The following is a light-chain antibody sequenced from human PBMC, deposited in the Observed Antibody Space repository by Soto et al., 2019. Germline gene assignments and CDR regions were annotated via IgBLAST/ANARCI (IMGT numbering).Light chain of an antibody. CDR1: SSDVGRYNY. Sequence: QSALTQPDSVSGAPGQSIAISCTGTSSDVGRYNYVSWYQQHPGKATKLMIYEVTNRPSGVSNRFSGSKSGNTASLTITGLQADDEADYYCSTFGGTGVFGTGTKVTVI. CDR3: STFGGTGV. J-gene: IGLJ1*01. CDR2: EVT. V-gene: IGLV2-14*01.